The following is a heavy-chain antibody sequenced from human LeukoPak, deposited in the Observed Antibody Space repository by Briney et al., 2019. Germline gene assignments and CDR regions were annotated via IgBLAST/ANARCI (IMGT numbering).Heavy chain of an antibody. CDR3: AGHPFATPFDY. V-gene: IGHV4-59*08. D-gene: IGHD2-15*01. CDR1: GGSISGYY. CDR2: MYDTGHT. Sequence: SETLSLTCSVSGGSISGYYWSWIRQPPGKGLQWIGYMYDTGHTMYNSTLKSRVTMSLDTSKNQFSLRLSSLTAADTAVYYCAGHPFATPFDYWGPGTLVTVSS. J-gene: IGHJ4*02.